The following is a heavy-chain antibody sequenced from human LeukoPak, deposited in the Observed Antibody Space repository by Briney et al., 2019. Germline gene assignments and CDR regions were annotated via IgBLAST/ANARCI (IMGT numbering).Heavy chain of an antibody. Sequence: GGSLRLSCAASGFTFSSYWMSWVRQAPGKGLEWVANIKQDGSEKYYVDSVKGRFTISRDNAKNSLNLQMNSLRAEDTAVYYCARDQVVIAATDYYYYGMDVWGKGTTVTVSS. CDR3: ARDQVVIAATDYYYYGMDV. V-gene: IGHV3-7*03. D-gene: IGHD2-15*01. CDR2: IKQDGSEK. CDR1: GFTFSSYW. J-gene: IGHJ6*04.